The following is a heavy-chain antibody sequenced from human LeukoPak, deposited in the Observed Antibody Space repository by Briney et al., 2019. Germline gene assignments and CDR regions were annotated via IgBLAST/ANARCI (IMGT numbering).Heavy chain of an antibody. D-gene: IGHD3-22*01. Sequence: ASVRVSCKASGYTFTSYGFSWVRHAPGQGLEWMGWISGYNGNIKYAQKFQGRVTMTTDTSTSTAYMELRSLRFDDTAVYYCVRDHSRGANWFDPWGQGALVTVSS. CDR3: VRDHSRGANWFDP. V-gene: IGHV1-18*01. CDR1: GYTFTSYG. CDR2: ISGYNGNI. J-gene: IGHJ5*02.